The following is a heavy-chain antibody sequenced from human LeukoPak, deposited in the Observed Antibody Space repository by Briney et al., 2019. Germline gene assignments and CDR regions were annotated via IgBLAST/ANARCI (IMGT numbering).Heavy chain of an antibody. Sequence: SETLSLTCAVYGGSLSGYYWSWIRQPPGKGLEWIGEINHSGSTNYNPSLKSRVTISVDTSKNQFSLKLSSVTAADTAVYYCARGRVDYYMDVWGKGTTVTVSS. D-gene: IGHD2-2*01. CDR1: GGSLSGYY. CDR3: ARGRVDYYMDV. V-gene: IGHV4-34*01. J-gene: IGHJ6*03. CDR2: INHSGST.